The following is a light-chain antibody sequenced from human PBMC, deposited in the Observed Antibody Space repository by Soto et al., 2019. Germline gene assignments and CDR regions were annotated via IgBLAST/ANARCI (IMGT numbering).Light chain of an antibody. CDR3: GSWDSSLSAYV. V-gene: IGLV1-51*01. CDR1: SSNIGGNS. CDR2: DDN. J-gene: IGLJ1*01. Sequence: VLTQPPSVSAAPGQKVTISCSGSSSNIGGNSVSWYQQLPGTAPKLLIYDDNKRPSGIPDRFSGSKSGTSATLGITGFQTGDEADYYCGSWDSSLSAYVLGTGTKVTVL.